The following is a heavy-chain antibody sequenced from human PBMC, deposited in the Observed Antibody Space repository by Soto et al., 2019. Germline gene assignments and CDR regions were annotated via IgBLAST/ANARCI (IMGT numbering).Heavy chain of an antibody. J-gene: IGHJ6*02. CDR3: ARMMTTVTTGRWGYYYYGMDV. CDR1: GGTFSSYA. Sequence: GASVKVSCKASGGTFSSYAISWVRQAPGQGLEWMGGIIPIFGTANYAQKFQGRVTITADESTSTAYMELSSLRSEDTAVYYCARMMTTVTTGRWGYYYYGMDVWGQRTTVTVSS. V-gene: IGHV1-69*13. D-gene: IGHD4-17*01. CDR2: IIPIFGTA.